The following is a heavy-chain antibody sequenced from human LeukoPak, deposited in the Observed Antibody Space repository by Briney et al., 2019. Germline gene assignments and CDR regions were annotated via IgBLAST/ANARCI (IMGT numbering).Heavy chain of an antibody. V-gene: IGHV3-23*01. CDR2: ISGSGGST. J-gene: IGHJ6*02. CDR3: AKTVPRDHSSSYYYYYGMDV. CDR1: GFTFSSYA. D-gene: IGHD2-2*01. Sequence: GGSLRLSCAASGFTFSSYAMSWVRQAPGKGLEWVSAISGSGGSTYYADSVKGRFTISRDNSKNTLYLQMNSLRAEDTAVYYCAKTVPRDHSSSYYYYYGMDVWGQGTTVTVPS.